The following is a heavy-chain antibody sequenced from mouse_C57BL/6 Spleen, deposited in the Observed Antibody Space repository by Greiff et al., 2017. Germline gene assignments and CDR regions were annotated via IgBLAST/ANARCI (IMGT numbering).Heavy chain of an antibody. D-gene: IGHD1-1*01. CDR1: GYTFTSYW. J-gene: IGHJ2*01. V-gene: IGHV1-50*01. CDR3: ARGYYYGGYYFDY. CDR2: IDPSGSYT. Sequence: QVHVKQPGAELVKPGASVKLSCKASGYTFTSYWMQWVKQRPGQGLEWIGEIDPSGSYTNYNQKFKGKATLTVDTSSSTAYMQLSSLTSEDAAVYYCARGYYYGGYYFDYWGQGTTLTVAS.